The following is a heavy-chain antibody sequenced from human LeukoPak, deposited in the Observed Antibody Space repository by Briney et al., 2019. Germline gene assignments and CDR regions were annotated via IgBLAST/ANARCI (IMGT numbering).Heavy chain of an antibody. CDR2: INPLSAAT. D-gene: IGHD2/OR15-2a*01. Sequence: ASVKVSCKASGGTFTGYYIHWVRQAPGQGLEWMGWINPLSAATNYAQNFQGRVTMTKDTSITTAYMEVSSLRSDDTAVNYCMRDNRDYFDFWGQGTLVTVSS. V-gene: IGHV1-2*02. J-gene: IGHJ4*02. CDR3: MRDNRDYFDF. CDR1: GGTFTGYY.